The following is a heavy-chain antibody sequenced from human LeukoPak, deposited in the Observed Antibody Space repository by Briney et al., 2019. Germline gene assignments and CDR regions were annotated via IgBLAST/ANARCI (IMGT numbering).Heavy chain of an antibody. Sequence: ASVKVSCKASGYTFTSYAMHWVRQAPGQRLEWMGWINAGNGNTEYSQKFQDRVTVTRDTSATTAYMELRSLRSEDSAVYYCARGVTRLREGDYYYDMDVWGQGTTVTVSS. J-gene: IGHJ6*02. CDR3: ARGVTRLREGDYYYDMDV. V-gene: IGHV1-3*01. D-gene: IGHD1-26*01. CDR2: INAGNGNT. CDR1: GYTFTSYA.